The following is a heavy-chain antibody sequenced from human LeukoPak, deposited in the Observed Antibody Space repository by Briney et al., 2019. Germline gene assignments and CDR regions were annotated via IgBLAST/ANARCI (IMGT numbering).Heavy chain of an antibody. D-gene: IGHD1-14*01. J-gene: IGHJ4*02. CDR2: ISGSGGST. V-gene: IGHV3-23*01. CDR3: AKDARGSSRNPDYFDY. Sequence: TGGSLRLSCAVSGFTFSSYAMSWVRQAPGKGLEWVSVISGSGGSTYYADSVKGRFTISRDNSKNTVYVQMNSLRAEDTAVYYCAKDARGSSRNPDYFDYWGQGTLVTVSS. CDR1: GFTFSSYA.